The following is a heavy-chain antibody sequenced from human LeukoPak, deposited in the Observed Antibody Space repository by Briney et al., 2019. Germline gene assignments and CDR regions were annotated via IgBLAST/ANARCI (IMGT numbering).Heavy chain of an antibody. V-gene: IGHV3-30*02. D-gene: IGHD6-13*01. CDR3: AKDSLYSSSWGNFDY. Sequence: GGSLRLSCAASGFTFSSYGMHWVRQAPGKGLEGVAFIRYDGSNKYYADSVKGRFTISRDNSKNTLYLQMNSLRAEDTAVYYCAKDSLYSSSWGNFDYWGQGTLVTGSS. CDR2: IRYDGSNK. J-gene: IGHJ4*02. CDR1: GFTFSSYG.